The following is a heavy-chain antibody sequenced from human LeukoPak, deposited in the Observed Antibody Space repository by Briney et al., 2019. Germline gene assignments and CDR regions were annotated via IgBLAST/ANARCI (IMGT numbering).Heavy chain of an antibody. V-gene: IGHV3-72*01. CDR2: TRNKANSYTT. D-gene: IGHD2-21*02. CDR3: ARAYCGGDCYAFDF. CDR1: GFTFSDHY. J-gene: IGHJ3*01. Sequence: GGSLRLSCAASGFTFSDHYMDWVRRAPGKGLEWVGRTRNKANSYTTEYAASVKGRFTISRDDSKNSLYLQMNSLKTEDTAVYYCARAYCGGDCYAFDFWGQGTMVTVSS.